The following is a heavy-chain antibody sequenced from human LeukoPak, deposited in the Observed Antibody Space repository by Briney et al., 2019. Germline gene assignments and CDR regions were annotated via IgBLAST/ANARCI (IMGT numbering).Heavy chain of an antibody. D-gene: IGHD6-19*01. CDR3: AKDLYSVTGDS. CDR1: GFTFNTYA. V-gene: IGHV3-23*01. Sequence: PGGSLRLSCAASGFTFNTYAMSWVRQAPGKGRECVSLISNNGGSTHYADYVKGRFTISRDNSKNTLYLQINSLKAEDTAVYYCAKDLYSVTGDSWGQGTLVTVSS. J-gene: IGHJ4*02. CDR2: ISNNGGST.